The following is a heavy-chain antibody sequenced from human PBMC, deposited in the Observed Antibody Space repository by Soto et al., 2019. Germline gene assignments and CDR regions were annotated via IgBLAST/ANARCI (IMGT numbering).Heavy chain of an antibody. V-gene: IGHV5-51*01. Sequence: PGESLKISCKGSGYTFTKYWIGWVRQMPGKGLEWMGIIYPGDSDTRYSPSFEGQVIISADKSSSTAFLQWSSLKASDTAIYYCARLDDYLWGSPNWFDPWGQGTLVTVSS. J-gene: IGHJ5*02. D-gene: IGHD3-16*01. CDR3: ARLDDYLWGSPNWFDP. CDR1: GYTFTKYW. CDR2: IYPGDSDT.